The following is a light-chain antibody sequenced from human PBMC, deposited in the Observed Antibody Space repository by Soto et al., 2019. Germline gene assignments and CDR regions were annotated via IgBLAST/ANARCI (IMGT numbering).Light chain of an antibody. Sequence: EIVLTQSPGTLSLSPGERATLSCRASQSVSSSYLAWYQQKPGQAPRLLIYGASSRATGIPDRFSGSGSGTDFPLTISRREPEDFAVYYCQQYGSSPWPFGQGTKVEIK. CDR3: QQYGSSPWP. V-gene: IGKV3-20*01. J-gene: IGKJ1*01. CDR2: GAS. CDR1: QSVSSSY.